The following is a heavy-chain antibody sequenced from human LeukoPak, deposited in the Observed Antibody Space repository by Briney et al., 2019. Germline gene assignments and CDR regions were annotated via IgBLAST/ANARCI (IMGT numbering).Heavy chain of an antibody. Sequence: ASVKVSCKASGYSFNSYYMHWVRQAPGLGLEWMGIINPSGVTYAQKFQGRVTMTRDTSTSTVYMGLSSLRSEDTAVYYCARIRDGYNDAYDIWGQGTMVTVSS. V-gene: IGHV1-46*02. CDR1: GYSFNSYY. J-gene: IGHJ3*02. D-gene: IGHD5-24*01. CDR2: INPSGVT. CDR3: ARIRDGYNDAYDI.